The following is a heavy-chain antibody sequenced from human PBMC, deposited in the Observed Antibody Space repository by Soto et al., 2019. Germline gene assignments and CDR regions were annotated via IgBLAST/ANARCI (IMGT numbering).Heavy chain of an antibody. CDR3: ARDGTTTTAAGFDH. D-gene: IGHD6-13*01. V-gene: IGHV3-30-3*01. J-gene: IGHJ4*02. CDR2: ISYDGSDN. Sequence: GGSLRLSCEVSGFTLGSYAMHWVRQAPGKGLEWVSVISYDGSDNYYADSVKGRFTISRDNSKSTLYLHMNSLRPEDTAVYYCARDGTTTTAAGFDHWGQGTLVTVSS. CDR1: GFTLGSYA.